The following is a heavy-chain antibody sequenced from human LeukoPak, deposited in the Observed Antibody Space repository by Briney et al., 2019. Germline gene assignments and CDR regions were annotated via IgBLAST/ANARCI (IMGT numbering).Heavy chain of an antibody. CDR2: ISPSGSTT. J-gene: IGHJ4*02. V-gene: IGHV3-11*01. Sequence: GWSLRLSCAASGFTFSDYYMGWIRQAPGKGLEWVSYISPSGSTTYYADSVKGRFTISRDNAKNSLYLQMNSLRAEDTAVYYCANTDGNDFWSGYYYWGQGTLVTVSS. CDR1: GFTFSDYY. D-gene: IGHD3-3*01. CDR3: ANTDGNDFWSGYYY.